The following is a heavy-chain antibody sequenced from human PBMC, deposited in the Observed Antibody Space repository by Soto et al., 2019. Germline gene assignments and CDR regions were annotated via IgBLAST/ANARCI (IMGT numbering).Heavy chain of an antibody. Sequence: SETLSLTCTVSGGSVSSYYWSWIRQPAGKGLEWIGRFYTSGNTNYNPSLKSRVTMSLDTSKNQFSLKLSAVTAADTAVYFCASDSTGWFDPWGQGTLVTVSS. D-gene: IGHD1-1*01. CDR2: FYTSGNT. V-gene: IGHV4-4*07. CDR3: ASDSTGWFDP. CDR1: GGSVSSYY. J-gene: IGHJ5*02.